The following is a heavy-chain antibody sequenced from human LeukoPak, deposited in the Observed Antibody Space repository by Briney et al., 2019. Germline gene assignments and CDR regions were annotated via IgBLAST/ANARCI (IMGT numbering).Heavy chain of an antibody. CDR3: AKDPTLGYYYYGMGV. J-gene: IGHJ6*02. D-gene: IGHD7-27*01. CDR2: ISGSGGST. CDR1: GFTFSSYA. Sequence: PGGSLRLSCAASGFTFSSYAMSWVRQAPGKGLEWVSAISGSGGSTYYADSVKGRFTISRDNSKNTLYLQMNSLRAEDTAVYYCAKDPTLGYYYYGMGVWGQGTTATVSS. V-gene: IGHV3-23*01.